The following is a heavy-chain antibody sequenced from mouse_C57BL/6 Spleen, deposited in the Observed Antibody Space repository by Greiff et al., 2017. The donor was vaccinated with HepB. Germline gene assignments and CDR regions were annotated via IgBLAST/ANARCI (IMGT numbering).Heavy chain of an antibody. J-gene: IGHJ4*01. CDR2: ISSGSSTI. V-gene: IGHV5-17*01. CDR3: ARGGNYDGYYGAMDY. CDR1: GFTFSDYG. D-gene: IGHD2-3*01. Sequence: EVQRVESGGGLVKPGGSLKLSCAASGFTFSDYGMHWVRQAPEKGLEWVAYISSGSSTIYYADTVKGRFTISRDNAKNTLFLQMTSLRSEDTAMYYCARGGNYDGYYGAMDYWGQGTSVTVSS.